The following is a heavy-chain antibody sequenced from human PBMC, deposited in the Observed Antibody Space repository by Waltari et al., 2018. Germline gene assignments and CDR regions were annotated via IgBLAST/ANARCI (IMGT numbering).Heavy chain of an antibody. Sequence: EVQLVESGGGLVQPGGSLRLSCEGSGFTFSNSWVHWVRQAPGKGLEWLSRINGDVSTTKYADSVKGRFTISRDNAKNTLYLEMNRLRAEDTAVYYCARAGYYRFDYWGQGTLVTVSS. CDR2: INGDVSTT. D-gene: IGHD3-22*01. J-gene: IGHJ4*02. V-gene: IGHV3-74*03. CDR3: ARAGYYRFDY. CDR1: GFTFSNSW.